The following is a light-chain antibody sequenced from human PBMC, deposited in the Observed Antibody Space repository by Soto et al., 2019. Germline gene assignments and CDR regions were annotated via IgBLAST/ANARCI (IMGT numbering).Light chain of an antibody. CDR3: HQYASSFGT. CDR1: QSVSSN. J-gene: IGKJ1*01. CDR2: GAS. Sequence: EIVMTQSPATLSVSPGERATLSCRASQSVSSNLAWYQQKPGQAPRLLIYGASTRATGIPARFSGSGSGTDFTLTISRLEPEDFALYYCHQYASSFGTFGQGTKVDIK. V-gene: IGKV3-15*01.